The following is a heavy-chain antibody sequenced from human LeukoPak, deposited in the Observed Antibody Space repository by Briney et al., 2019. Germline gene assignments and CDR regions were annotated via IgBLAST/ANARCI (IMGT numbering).Heavy chain of an antibody. CDR2: ISWDSGSI. D-gene: IGHD3-22*01. J-gene: IGHJ4*02. Sequence: GGSLRLSCAASGFTFDDYAMHWVRQAPGKGLEWVSGISWDSGSIGYADSVKGRFTISRDNAKNSLYLQMNSLRAEDMALYYCAEGSPYYYDSSGQFDYWGQGTLDTVSS. V-gene: IGHV3-9*03. CDR1: GFTFDDYA. CDR3: AEGSPYYYDSSGQFDY.